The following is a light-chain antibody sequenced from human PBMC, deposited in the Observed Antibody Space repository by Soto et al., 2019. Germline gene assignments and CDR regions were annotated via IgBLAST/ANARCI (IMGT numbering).Light chain of an antibody. CDR3: QQSDSYPYT. J-gene: IGKJ2*01. CDR2: AAS. CDR1: QSITKY. Sequence: QITQSPFSLSLSVGDRGTITCRASQSITKYLNWYQQKPGKAPKLLVYAASSLQSGVPSRFSGNGSGTDFTLTISSLQPEDFATYYCQQSDSYPYTFGQGTKLEIK. V-gene: IGKV1-39*01.